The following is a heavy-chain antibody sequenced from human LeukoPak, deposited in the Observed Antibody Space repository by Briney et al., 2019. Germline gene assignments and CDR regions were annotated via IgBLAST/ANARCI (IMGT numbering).Heavy chain of an antibody. J-gene: IGHJ3*02. CDR3: ASRGGNTLDDAFDI. Sequence: GGSLRLSCAASGFTFSSYSMNWVRQAPGKGLEWVSSISSSSSYIYYADSVKGRFTISRDKAKNSLYLQMNSLRAEDTAVYYCASRGGNTLDDAFDIWGQGTMVTVSS. D-gene: IGHD2-15*01. V-gene: IGHV3-21*01. CDR1: GFTFSSYS. CDR2: ISSSSSYI.